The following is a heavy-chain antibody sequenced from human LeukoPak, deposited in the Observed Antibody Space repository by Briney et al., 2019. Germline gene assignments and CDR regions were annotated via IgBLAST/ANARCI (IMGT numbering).Heavy chain of an antibody. CDR2: ISAGGGST. J-gene: IGHJ4*02. Sequence: GGSLRLSCAASGFTFSNYGMSWVRQAPGKGLEWVSTISAGGGSTYYADSVTGRFTISRDNSKNTLYLQMNSLRAEDTAVYYCAKHTYYYGSGTHLDYWGQGTLVTVSS. CDR3: AKHTYYYGSGTHLDY. D-gene: IGHD3-10*01. CDR1: GFTFSNYG. V-gene: IGHV3-23*01.